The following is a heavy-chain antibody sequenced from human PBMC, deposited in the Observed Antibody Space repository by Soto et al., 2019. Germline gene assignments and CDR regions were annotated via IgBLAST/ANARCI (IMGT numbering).Heavy chain of an antibody. CDR2: IIPILGIA. CDR1: GGTFSSYT. V-gene: IGHV1-69*04. D-gene: IGHD2-15*01. Sequence: SVKVSCKASGGTFSSYTISWVRQAPGQGLEWMGRIIPILGIANYAQKFQGRVTITADKSTSTAYMELSSLRSEDTAVYYCARDRGTGYCSGGSCSDAFDIWGQ. J-gene: IGHJ3*02. CDR3: ARDRGTGYCSGGSCSDAFDI.